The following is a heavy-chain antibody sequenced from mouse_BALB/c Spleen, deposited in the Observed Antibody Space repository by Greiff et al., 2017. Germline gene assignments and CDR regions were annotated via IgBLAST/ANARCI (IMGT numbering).Heavy chain of an antibody. CDR1: GFTFSSYA. V-gene: IGHV5-6-5*01. CDR2: ISSGGST. D-gene: IGHD2-3*01. Sequence: EVQRVESGGGLVKPGGSLKLSCAASGFTFSSYAMSWVRQTPEKRLEWVASISSGGSTYYPDSVKGRFTISRDNAMNILYLQMSSLRSEDTAMYYCARYDGSSAWFAYWGQGTLVTVSA. CDR3: ARYDGSSAWFAY. J-gene: IGHJ3*01.